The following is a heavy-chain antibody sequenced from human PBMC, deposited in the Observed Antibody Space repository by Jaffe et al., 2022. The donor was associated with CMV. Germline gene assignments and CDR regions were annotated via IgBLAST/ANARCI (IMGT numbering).Heavy chain of an antibody. Sequence: EMLLLQSGGGLVQPGGSLRLSCAVSGFMSTNYAMSWVRQGPGKGLEWVSGIDDSGYITYYPDSMRGRFTISRDSSKNMLYLQMNSLGVEDTAVYYCAKGQRVESRFDLWGQGTLVTVSS. CDR3: AKGQRVESRFDL. CDR1: GFMSTNYA. D-gene: IGHD6-25*01. CDR2: IDDSGYIT. J-gene: IGHJ5*02. V-gene: IGHV3-23*01.